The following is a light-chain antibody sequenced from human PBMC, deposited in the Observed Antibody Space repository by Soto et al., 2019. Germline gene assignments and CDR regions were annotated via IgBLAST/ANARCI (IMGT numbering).Light chain of an antibody. Sequence: QLVLTQSPSASASLGASVKLTCTLSSGHSSYAIAWHQQQPEKGPRYLMKLNSDGSHSNGDGIPDRFSGSSSGAERYLTISSLQSEDEADYYCQTWGTGIRVFGGGTKVTVL. CDR2: LNSDGSH. V-gene: IGLV4-69*01. CDR1: SGHSSYA. CDR3: QTWGTGIRV. J-gene: IGLJ3*02.